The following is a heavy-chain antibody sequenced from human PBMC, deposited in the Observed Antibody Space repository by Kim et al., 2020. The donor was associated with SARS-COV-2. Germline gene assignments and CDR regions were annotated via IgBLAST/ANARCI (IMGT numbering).Heavy chain of an antibody. CDR3: ATPPPGPGDYYYMDV. Sequence: ASVKVSCKVSGYTLTELSMHWVRQAPGKGLEWMGGFDPEDGETIYAQKFQGRVTMTEDTSTDTAYMELSSLRSEDTAVYYCATPPPGPGDYYYMDVWGKGTTFTVSS. CDR1: GYTLTELS. CDR2: FDPEDGET. J-gene: IGHJ6*03. V-gene: IGHV1-24*01.